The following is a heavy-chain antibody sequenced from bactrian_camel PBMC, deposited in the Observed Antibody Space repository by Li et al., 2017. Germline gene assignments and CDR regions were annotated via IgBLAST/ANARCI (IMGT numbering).Heavy chain of an antibody. CDR3: ATTNSREDGYAV. J-gene: IGHJ4*01. D-gene: IGHD2*01. CDR1: GITFSRHD. CDR2: ITSLPSLFRAA. Sequence: HVQLVESGGGLVQPGESLRLSCVASGITFSRHDMSWVRQAPGKEVEWVAGITSLPSLFRAASYADSVKGRFTISRDNAKDTLYLQMNSLKTEDSGVYYCATTNSREDGYAVRGQGTQVTVS. V-gene: IGHV3S6*01.